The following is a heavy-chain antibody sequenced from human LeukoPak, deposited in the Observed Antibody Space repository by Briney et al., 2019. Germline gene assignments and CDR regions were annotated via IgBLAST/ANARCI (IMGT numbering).Heavy chain of an antibody. D-gene: IGHD6-19*01. V-gene: IGHV1-2*02. CDR2: INPDSGGT. CDR1: GYTFTGYY. CDR3: ARVLFYSSGNKSNRVDY. J-gene: IGHJ4*02. Sequence: ASVKVSCKASGYTFTGYYIHWVRQAPGQGLEWMGWINPDSGGTNYQGRVTMTRDTSIRTAYMELSRLRSDDTAVYYRARVLFYSSGNKSNRVDYWGQGTLVTVSS.